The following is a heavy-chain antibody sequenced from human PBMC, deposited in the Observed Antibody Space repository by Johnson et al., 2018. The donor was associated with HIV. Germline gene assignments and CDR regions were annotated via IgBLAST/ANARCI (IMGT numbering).Heavy chain of an antibody. CDR3: ARERATVWFRASGAAFDR. D-gene: IGHD3-10*01. Sequence: VHLVESGGGLIQPGGSLRLACAASGFSVSSNYMSWVRQAPGKGLEWVSVIYSGGSTYYADSVKGRFTISRDNAENSLYLQMHSLRAEDTAVYYCARERATVWFRASGAAFDRLGQGTMVTVSS. CDR2: IYSGGST. CDR1: GFSVSSNY. V-gene: IGHV3-53*01. J-gene: IGHJ3*01.